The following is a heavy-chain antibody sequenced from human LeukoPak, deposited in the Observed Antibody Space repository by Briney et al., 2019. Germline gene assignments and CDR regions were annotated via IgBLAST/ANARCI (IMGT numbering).Heavy chain of an antibody. CDR1: GGSISSYY. Sequence: SETLSLTCTVSGGSISSYYWSWIRQPPGKGLEWIGYIYYSGSTNYNPSLKSRVTISVDTSKNQFSLKLSSVTAADTAVYYCARAPVDFWSGYNYWGQGTLVTVSS. V-gene: IGHV4-59*12. J-gene: IGHJ4*02. D-gene: IGHD3-3*01. CDR3: ARAPVDFWSGYNY. CDR2: IYYSGST.